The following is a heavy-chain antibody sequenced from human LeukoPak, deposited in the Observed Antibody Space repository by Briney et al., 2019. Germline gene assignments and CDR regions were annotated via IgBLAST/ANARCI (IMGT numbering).Heavy chain of an antibody. J-gene: IGHJ4*02. V-gene: IGHV5-51*01. Sequence: GESLKISCKGSGYSFTSYWIGWVRQLPGKGLEWMGIIYPGDSDTSYSPSFQGQVTISADKSISTAYLQWSSLKASDTAMYYCARRWGDSSRWYYFDYWGQGTLVTVSS. CDR3: ARRWGDSSRWYYFDY. CDR1: GYSFTSYW. D-gene: IGHD6-13*01. CDR2: IYPGDSDT.